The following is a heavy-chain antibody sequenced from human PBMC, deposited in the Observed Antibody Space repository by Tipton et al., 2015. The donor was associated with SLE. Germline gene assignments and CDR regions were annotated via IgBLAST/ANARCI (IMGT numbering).Heavy chain of an antibody. CDR3: ARASGFDWLSD. CDR2: IYYSGST. CDR1: GGSISSSSYY. D-gene: IGHD3-9*01. V-gene: IGHV4-39*01. J-gene: IGHJ1*01. Sequence: LRLSCTVSGGSISSSSYYWGWIRQPPGKGLEWIGSIYYSGSTYYNPSLKSRVSISVDTSKNQFSLKLSSVTAADTAVYYCARASGFDWLSDWGQGTLVTVSS.